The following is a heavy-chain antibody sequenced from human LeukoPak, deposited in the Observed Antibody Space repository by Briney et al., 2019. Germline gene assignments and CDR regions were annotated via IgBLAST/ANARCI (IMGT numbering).Heavy chain of an antibody. CDR2: ISAHNGNT. CDR3: ARERLGKRITKVRGVEHAFDP. D-gene: IGHD3-10*01. Sequence: ASVKVSCTASGYTFTSYGISWVRQAPGQGLEWMGWISAHNGNTNYAQKLQGRVTMTTDTSTSTAYMELRSLRSDDTAVYYCARERLGKRITKVRGVEHAFDPWGQGTLVTVSS. V-gene: IGHV1-18*01. CDR1: GYTFTSYG. J-gene: IGHJ5*02.